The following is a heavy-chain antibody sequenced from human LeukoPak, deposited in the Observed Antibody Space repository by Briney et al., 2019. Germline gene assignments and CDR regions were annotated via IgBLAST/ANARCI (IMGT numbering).Heavy chain of an antibody. V-gene: IGHV3-7*01. Sequence: GGSLRLSCAASGFTFSLYWMTWVRQSPGKGLEWVADINPDGSQKYSVDSVKGRFTISRDNAKNSLFLQMNSLRAEDTAVYYCVRQMIRFWFDLWGQGTLVTVSS. CDR3: VRQMIRFWFDL. CDR2: INPDGSQK. D-gene: IGHD3-16*01. CDR1: GFTFSLYW. J-gene: IGHJ5*02.